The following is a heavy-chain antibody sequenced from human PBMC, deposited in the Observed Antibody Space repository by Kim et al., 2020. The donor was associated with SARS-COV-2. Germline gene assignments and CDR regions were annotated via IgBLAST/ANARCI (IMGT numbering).Heavy chain of an antibody. D-gene: IGHD1-1*01. Sequence: GGSLRLSCTGSRFPFSDYAIHWVRRGPGKGLEWVAGTAWSTDGSVYADSVEGGFTISTDDAKNTLYLQLNSLRPEDTAVYFCTKDVQNEGADFWGQGALVIVSS. V-gene: IGHV3-64D*06. CDR2: TAWSTDGS. CDR1: RFPFSDYA. J-gene: IGHJ4*02. CDR3: TKDVQNEGADF.